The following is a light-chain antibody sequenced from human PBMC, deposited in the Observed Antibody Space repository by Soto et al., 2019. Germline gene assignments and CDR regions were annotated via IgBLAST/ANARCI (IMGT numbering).Light chain of an antibody. J-gene: IGKJ5*01. CDR2: LGS. CDR3: MQGTHWPLIT. Sequence: DIVMTQSPLSLPVTPGEPASISCRSSQSLLQSNGYNFLDWYLQKPGQSPQLLIYLGSNRASGVPDRFSGSGSGADFTLKISRVEAEDVGVYYCMQGTHWPLITFGQGTRLEIK. CDR1: QSLLQSNGYNF. V-gene: IGKV2-28*01.